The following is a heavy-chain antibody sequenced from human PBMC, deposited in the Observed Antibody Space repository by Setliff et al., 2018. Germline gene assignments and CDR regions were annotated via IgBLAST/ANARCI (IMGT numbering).Heavy chain of an antibody. CDR3: SRETWYDEGYSYMDV. D-gene: IGHD1-1*01. CDR1: GYTFTSNL. J-gene: IGHJ6*03. V-gene: IGHV7-4-1*02. CDR2: INTNTGNP. Sequence: ASVKVSCKASGYTFTSNLINWVRQAPGQGLEWMGWINTNTGNPTYSQGFTGRIVFSLEATANTAYLQISNLETEDTGVYYCSRETWYDEGYSYMDVWGQGTAVTVSS.